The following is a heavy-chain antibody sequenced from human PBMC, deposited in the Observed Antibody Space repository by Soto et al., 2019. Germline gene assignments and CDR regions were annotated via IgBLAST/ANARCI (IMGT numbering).Heavy chain of an antibody. V-gene: IGHV1-8*01. Sequence: GASVKVSCKASGYTFTNNDVSWVLQATGQGLEWMGWMNPGSGDTGYAQKFQGRVTMTRDISIATAYMELSSLRSDDTAIYYCATMATFGSLNWSSPCGQGTLVTVSS. CDR1: GYTFTNND. D-gene: IGHD1-1*01. J-gene: IGHJ5*02. CDR3: ATMATFGSLNWSSP. CDR2: MNPGSGDT.